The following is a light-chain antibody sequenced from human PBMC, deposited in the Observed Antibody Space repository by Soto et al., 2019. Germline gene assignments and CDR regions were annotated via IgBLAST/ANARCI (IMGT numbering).Light chain of an antibody. CDR3: QQYSDSLGT. V-gene: IGKV3-20*01. Sequence: DIVLTESPGTLSLSPGERATLSCRASRRVSSNYLAWYQQRPGQAPSLLIYAASSRDTGIPDRFSGSGSGTDFTLTISRLAPEDFELYFCQQYSDSLGTFGQGTKVDIK. CDR1: RRVSSNY. CDR2: AAS. J-gene: IGKJ1*01.